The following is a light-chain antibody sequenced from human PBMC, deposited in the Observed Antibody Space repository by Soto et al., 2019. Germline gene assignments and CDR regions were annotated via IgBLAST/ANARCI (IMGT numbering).Light chain of an antibody. CDR3: QQPQMTPFT. V-gene: IGKV1-9*01. CDR1: QDVSRY. CDR2: GAS. Sequence: QLTQSPSSLSASVGDRVTITCRASQDVSRYLACYQQKAGKAPKLLIYGASTLQSGVPSRFSGFGSGTEFTRTISSLQPEAVETYHCQQPQMTPFTFCYGTTVDV. J-gene: IGKJ3*01.